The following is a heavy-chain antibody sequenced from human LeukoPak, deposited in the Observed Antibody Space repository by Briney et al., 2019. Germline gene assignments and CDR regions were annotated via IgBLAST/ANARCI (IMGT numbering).Heavy chain of an antibody. J-gene: IGHJ3*02. V-gene: IGHV3-23*01. CDR3: AREDDTGRYMGDDAFDI. Sequence: GGSLRLSCAASGFTFDDYGMSWVRQAPGKGLEWVSAISGSGGSTYYADSVKGRFTISRDNSKNTLYLQMGSLRAEDMAVYYCAREDDTGRYMGDDAFDIWGQGTMVTVSS. D-gene: IGHD1-26*01. CDR1: GFTFDDYG. CDR2: ISGSGGST.